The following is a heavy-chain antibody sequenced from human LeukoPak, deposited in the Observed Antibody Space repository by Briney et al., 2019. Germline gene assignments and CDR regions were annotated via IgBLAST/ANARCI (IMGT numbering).Heavy chain of an antibody. CDR3: AKSLTTVKRGNFDS. V-gene: IGHV3-23*01. CDR1: GFTFSGYA. J-gene: IGHJ4*02. CDR2: ISGSGANT. D-gene: IGHD4-17*01. Sequence: GGSQRLSCAASGFTFSGYAMSWVRQAPGKGLEWVSVISGSGANTYYADSVKGRFTISRDNSKNTLYLQMNSLRAEDTAVFFCAKSLTTVKRGNFDSWGQGTLVTVSS.